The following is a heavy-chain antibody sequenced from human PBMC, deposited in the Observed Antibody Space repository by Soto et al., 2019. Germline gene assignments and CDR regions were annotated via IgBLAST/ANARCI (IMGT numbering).Heavy chain of an antibody. Sequence: ASVKVSCKASGYTFTSYAMHWVRQAPGQRLEWMGWINAGNGNTKYSQKFQGRVTITRDTSASTAYMELSSLRSEDTAAYYCAKESGMGATKGAFDIWGQGTMVTVSS. CDR3: AKESGMGATKGAFDI. CDR1: GYTFTSYA. CDR2: INAGNGNT. V-gene: IGHV1-3*01. J-gene: IGHJ3*02. D-gene: IGHD1-26*01.